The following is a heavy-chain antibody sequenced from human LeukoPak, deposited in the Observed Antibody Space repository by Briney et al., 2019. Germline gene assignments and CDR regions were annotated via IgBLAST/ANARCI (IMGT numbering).Heavy chain of an antibody. CDR3: ARGWYNFDY. CDR1: GFTFSSYS. D-gene: IGHD6-19*01. CDR2: SSSSSSSI. Sequence: GGSLRLSCAASGFTFSSYSMNWVRQAPGKGLEWVSYSYSSSSSSSIYYADSVKGRFTISRDNSKNTLYLQMNSLRAEDTAVYYCARGWYNFDYWGQGTRVTVSS. J-gene: IGHJ4*02. V-gene: IGHV3-48*01.